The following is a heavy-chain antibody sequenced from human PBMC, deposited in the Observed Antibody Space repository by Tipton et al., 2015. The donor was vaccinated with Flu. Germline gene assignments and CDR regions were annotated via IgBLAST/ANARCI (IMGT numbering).Heavy chain of an antibody. V-gene: IGHV4-59*08. CDR2: IYYSGST. Sequence: TLSLTCTVSGGSISSYYWSWIRQPPGKGLEWIGYIYYSGSTNYNPSLKSRVTISVDTSKNQFSLKLSSVTAADTAVYYCARRNYDFWSGYYENTEPFDYWGQGTLVTVSS. CDR3: ARRNYDFWSGYYENTEPFDY. CDR1: GGSISSYY. J-gene: IGHJ4*02. D-gene: IGHD3-3*01.